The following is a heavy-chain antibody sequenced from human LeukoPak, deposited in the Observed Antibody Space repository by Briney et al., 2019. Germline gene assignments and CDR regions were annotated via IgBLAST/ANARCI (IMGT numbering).Heavy chain of an antibody. J-gene: IGHJ6*03. Sequence: PSETLSLTCAVYGGSFSGYYWSWIRQPPGKGLEWIGEINHSGSTNYNPSLKSRVTISVDTSKNQFSLKLSSVTAADTAVYYCARRLHSSSWYLPKIYYYYYYMDVWGKGTTVTISS. CDR1: GGSFSGYY. V-gene: IGHV4-34*01. CDR2: INHSGST. D-gene: IGHD6-13*01. CDR3: ARRLHSSSWYLPKIYYYYYYMDV.